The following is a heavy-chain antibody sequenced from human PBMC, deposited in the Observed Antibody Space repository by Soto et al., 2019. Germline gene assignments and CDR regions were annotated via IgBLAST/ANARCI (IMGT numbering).Heavy chain of an antibody. V-gene: IGHV3-30-3*01. D-gene: IGHD2-21*01. CDR3: ARDGIAGYYFDY. CDR2: ISYDGSNK. J-gene: IGHJ4*02. CDR1: GFTFSRYA. Sequence: GGSLRLSCAASGFTFSRYAMSWVRQAPGKGLEWVAVISYDGSNKYYADSVKGRFTISRDNSKNTLYLQMNSLRAEDTAVYYCARDGIAGYYFDYWGQGTLVTVSS.